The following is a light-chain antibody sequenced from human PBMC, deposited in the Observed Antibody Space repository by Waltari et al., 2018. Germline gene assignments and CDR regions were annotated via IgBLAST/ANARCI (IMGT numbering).Light chain of an antibody. V-gene: IGLV2-23*02. CDR1: NRHVGNYNL. CDR3: CSYAGSGTYV. CDR2: EVI. Sequence: QSALTQPASVSGTPGQSITISCHGTNRHVGNYNLVSWYQHHPGEAPKLMICEVIKRPSGVSNRFSGSKSGNTASLTISGLQAEDEADYYCCSYAGSGTYVFGTGTKVTVL. J-gene: IGLJ1*01.